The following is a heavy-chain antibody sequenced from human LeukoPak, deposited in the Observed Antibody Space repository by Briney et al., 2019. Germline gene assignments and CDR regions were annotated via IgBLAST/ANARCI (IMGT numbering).Heavy chain of an antibody. CDR2: INWNGGST. Sequence: GSLRLSCAASGFTFDDYGMSWVRPATGKGLEGDSGINWNGGSTGYADSVKGRLTISRDNAKNSLYLQMSSLRAEDTALYYCARRSAGRGANAFDIWGQETMVTVSS. CDR1: GFTFDDYG. CDR3: ARRSAGRGANAFDI. J-gene: IGHJ3*02. V-gene: IGHV3-20*04. D-gene: IGHD2-15*01.